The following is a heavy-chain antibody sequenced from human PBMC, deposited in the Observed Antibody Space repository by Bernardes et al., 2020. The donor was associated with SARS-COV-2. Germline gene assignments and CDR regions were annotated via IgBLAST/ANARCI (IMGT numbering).Heavy chain of an antibody. J-gene: IGHJ6*02. CDR1: GYTFIDYH. V-gene: IGHV1-2*02. CDR2: INPSSGTT. CDR3: HTLTVMAPNPFDP. D-gene: IGHD5-18*01. Sequence: ASVKVSCKASGYTFIDYHIHWVRQAPGQGLEWMAWINPSSGTTAYSQKFQGRVTVTRDTSITTAYMELTKLRSDDTAMYYCHTLTVMAPNPFDPWGQGTTVTVSS.